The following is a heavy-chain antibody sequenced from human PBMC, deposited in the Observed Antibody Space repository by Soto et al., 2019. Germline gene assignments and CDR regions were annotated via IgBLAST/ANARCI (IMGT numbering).Heavy chain of an antibody. CDR2: ISGSVDRT. Sequence: EVQLLESGGGLVQPGGSLRLSCAASGFTFSNYAMSWLRQPPGKGLEWVSAISGSVDRTYYADSVKGRFTISRDNSKTTLYLQMNSLRAEDSAVYYCVKERSGHSYADSWGQGTLVTVSS. V-gene: IGHV3-23*01. CDR3: VKERSGHSYADS. J-gene: IGHJ4*02. CDR1: GFTFSNYA. D-gene: IGHD5-18*01.